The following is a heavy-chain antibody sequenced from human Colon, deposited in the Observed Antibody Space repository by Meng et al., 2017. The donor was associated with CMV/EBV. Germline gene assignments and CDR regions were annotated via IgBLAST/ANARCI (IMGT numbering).Heavy chain of an antibody. D-gene: IGHD2-2*01. V-gene: IGHV3-9*01. Sequence: SLKISCAASGFTFDDYAMHWVRQAPGKGLEWVSGISWNSGNIAYADSVKGRFTISRDNAKNSLYLQMNSLRAEDTALYYCAKEEKNKYCSSRYRNYGMDVWGQGTTVTVSS. CDR2: ISWNSGNI. CDR3: AKEEKNKYCSSRYRNYGMDV. CDR1: GFTFDDYA. J-gene: IGHJ6*02.